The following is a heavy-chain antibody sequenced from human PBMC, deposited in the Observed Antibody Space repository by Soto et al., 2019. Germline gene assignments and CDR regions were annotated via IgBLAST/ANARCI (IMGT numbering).Heavy chain of an antibody. CDR3: AGYHSGSYLGN. Sequence: QVQLVQSGAEVKRPGASVKVSCKASGNSLTNYAIHWVRQAPGHSLEWMGRINTGDGNTKSSQNFQGRVTFTRDTPASTAETEVISLRSEDTAVYCCAGYHSGSYLGNWGQGTPVTVSS. D-gene: IGHD3-10*01. V-gene: IGHV1-3*04. CDR1: GNSLTNYA. J-gene: IGHJ4*02. CDR2: INTGDGNT.